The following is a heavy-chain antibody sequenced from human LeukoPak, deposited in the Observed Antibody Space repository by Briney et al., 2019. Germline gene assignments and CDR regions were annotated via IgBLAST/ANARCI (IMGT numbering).Heavy chain of an antibody. D-gene: IGHD3-10*01. J-gene: IGHJ4*02. CDR1: GCTFTSYG. Sequence: ASVKVSCKASGCTFTSYGISWVRQAPGQGLGGMGLISAYNGNTNYAQKLQGRGTMTTDTSTSTAYMELRSLRSDDTAVYYCARGLVRGVISTFDYWGQGTLVTVSS. V-gene: IGHV1-18*01. CDR2: ISAYNGNT. CDR3: ARGLVRGVISTFDY.